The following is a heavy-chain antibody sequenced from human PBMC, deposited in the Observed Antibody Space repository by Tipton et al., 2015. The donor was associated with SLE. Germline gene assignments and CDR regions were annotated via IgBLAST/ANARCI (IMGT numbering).Heavy chain of an antibody. Sequence: GLVKPSETLSLPFPPSGGSISSNSYYWGWIRQPPGKGLEWIGYISSSGSTYYNPSLKSRLTISIDMSEKHFSLKLTSVSAADTAVYSGERSFWSGEGESHFYYMDVWGKGATVTGAS. CDR3: ERSFWSGEGESHFYYMDV. D-gene: IGHD3-3*01. CDR1: GGSISSNSYY. J-gene: IGHJ6*03. V-gene: IGHV4-31*06. CDR2: ISSSGST.